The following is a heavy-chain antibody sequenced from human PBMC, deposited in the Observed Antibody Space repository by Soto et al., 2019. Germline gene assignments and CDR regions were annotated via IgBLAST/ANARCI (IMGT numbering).Heavy chain of an antibody. CDR3: ARDILRLYSYGTSYGMDV. V-gene: IGHV3-30-3*01. CDR2: ISYDGSNK. CDR1: GFTFSSYA. Sequence: QVQLVESGGGVVQPGRSLRLSCAASGFTFSSYAMHWVRQAPGKGLEWVAVISYDGSNKYYADSVKGRFTISRDNSKKTLYMKMNRRRAKDTAVYYCARDILRLYSYGTSYGMDVWGQGTTVTVSS. J-gene: IGHJ6*02. D-gene: IGHD5-18*01.